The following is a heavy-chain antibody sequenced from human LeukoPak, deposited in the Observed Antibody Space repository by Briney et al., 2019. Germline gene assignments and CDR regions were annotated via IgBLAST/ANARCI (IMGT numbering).Heavy chain of an antibody. CDR3: ASGAAYYYDSSGYYYDY. J-gene: IGHJ4*02. V-gene: IGHV1-69*13. CDR1: GYTFTSYD. D-gene: IGHD3-22*01. CDR2: IIPIFGTA. Sequence: SVKVSCKASGYTFTSYDINWVRQAPGQGLEWMGGIIPIFGTANYAQKFQGRVTITADESTSTAYMELSSLRSEDTAVYYCASGAAYYYDSSGYYYDYWGQGTLVTVSS.